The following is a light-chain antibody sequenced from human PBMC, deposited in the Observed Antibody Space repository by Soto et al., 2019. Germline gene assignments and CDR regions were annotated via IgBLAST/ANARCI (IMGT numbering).Light chain of an antibody. J-gene: IGKJ3*01. CDR2: LGS. CDR1: QRPLHSNGYNY. CDR3: MQALQTPLFT. Sequence: DIVMTQSPLSLPVTPGEPASISCRSSQRPLHSNGYNYLDWYLQKPGQSPQLLIYLGSNRASGVPDRFSGSGSGTDFTLKISRVEAEDVGVYYCMQALQTPLFTFGPGTKVDIK. V-gene: IGKV2-28*01.